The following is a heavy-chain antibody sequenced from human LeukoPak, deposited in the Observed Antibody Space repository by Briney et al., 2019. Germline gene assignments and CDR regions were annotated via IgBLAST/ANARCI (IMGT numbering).Heavy chain of an antibody. V-gene: IGHV3-15*01. CDR1: GFTFSSYA. D-gene: IGHD6-13*01. CDR2: IKSKTDGGTT. CDR3: TTIRPGTGWFDP. Sequence: GGSLRLSCAASGFTFSSYAMHWVRQAPGKGLEWVGRIKSKTDGGTTDYAAPVKGRFTISRDDSKNTLYLQMNSLKTEDTAVYYCTTIRPGTGWFDPWGQGTLVTVSS. J-gene: IGHJ5*02.